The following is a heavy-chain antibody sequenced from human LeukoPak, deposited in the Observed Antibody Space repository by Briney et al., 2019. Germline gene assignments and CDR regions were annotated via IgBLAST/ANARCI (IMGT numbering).Heavy chain of an antibody. CDR3: AKIPHAIVVASDAFDI. V-gene: IGHV3-23*01. J-gene: IGHJ3*02. CDR2: ISGSGGST. D-gene: IGHD3-22*01. CDR1: GFTVSSNY. Sequence: GGSLRLSCAASGFTVSSNYMSWVRQAPGKGLEWVSAISGSGGSTYYADSVKGRFTISRDNSKNTLYLQMNSLRAEDTAVYYCAKIPHAIVVASDAFDIWGQGTMVTVSS.